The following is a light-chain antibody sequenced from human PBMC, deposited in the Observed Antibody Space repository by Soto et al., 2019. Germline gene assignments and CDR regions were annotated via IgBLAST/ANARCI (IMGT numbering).Light chain of an antibody. J-gene: IGKJ4*01. Sequence: EVVLTQSPGTLSLSAGERATLSCRASQSVNSNSLAWYQQKPGQAPRLLIYGASSRATGIPDRFSGSGSGTDFTLTISRLEPEDSAVYYCQQYGSSPTFGGGTKVDIK. CDR2: GAS. CDR1: QSVNSNS. V-gene: IGKV3-20*01. CDR3: QQYGSSPT.